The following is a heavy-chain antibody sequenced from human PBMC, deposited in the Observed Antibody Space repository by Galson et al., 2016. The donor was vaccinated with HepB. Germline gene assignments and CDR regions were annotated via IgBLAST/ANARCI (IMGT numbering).Heavy chain of an antibody. CDR1: GYTISDYG. Sequence: SVKVSCKASGYTISDYGISWVRQTPGQGLEWMGWISTKNGNPIYARKFQGRITMTTDTPRTTAYMELRSLKSDDTAGYYGARESVGYYGSGSYCDHWGQGTLVTVSS. D-gene: IGHD3-10*01. V-gene: IGHV1-18*01. CDR3: ARESVGYYGSGSYCDH. J-gene: IGHJ5*02. CDR2: ISTKNGNP.